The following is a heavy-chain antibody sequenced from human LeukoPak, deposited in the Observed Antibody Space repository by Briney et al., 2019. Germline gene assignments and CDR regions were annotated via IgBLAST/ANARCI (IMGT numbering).Heavy chain of an antibody. J-gene: IGHJ4*02. D-gene: IGHD6-13*01. Sequence: GGSLRLSCAASGFTFSGYEMNWVRQAPAKGLEWVSYISSTGNTIYYADSVKGRFTISRDDATNSVSLQMNSLRADDTAVYYCARRGSSSRYYFDYWGQGTPVTVSS. CDR1: GFTFSGYE. CDR3: ARRGSSSRYYFDY. CDR2: ISSTGNTI. V-gene: IGHV3-48*03.